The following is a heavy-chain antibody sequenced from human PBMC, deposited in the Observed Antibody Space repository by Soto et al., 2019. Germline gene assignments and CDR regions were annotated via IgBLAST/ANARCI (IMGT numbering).Heavy chain of an antibody. CDR3: ARDDGQSRDIFDI. Sequence: ASVKVSCKGTGYTFTDYYIHWLRQAPGQGLEWMGWLNPNSGGTTYAEKFQGRVTMTRDTSITTVYMELSRLGSDDTAVYYCARDDGQSRDIFDIWGQGTMVTVSS. J-gene: IGHJ3*02. V-gene: IGHV1-2*02. D-gene: IGHD2-15*01. CDR1: GYTFTDYY. CDR2: LNPNSGGT.